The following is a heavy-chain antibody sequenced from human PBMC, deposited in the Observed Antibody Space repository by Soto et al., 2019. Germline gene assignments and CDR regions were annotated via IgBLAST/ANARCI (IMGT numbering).Heavy chain of an antibody. J-gene: IGHJ4*02. Sequence: GESLKISCKGSGYSFTSYWISWVRQMPGKGLEWMGRIDPSDSYTNYSPSFQGHVTISADKSISPAYLQCSSLKASDTAMYYCARQWTDSSGYNDYWGQGTLVTVSS. V-gene: IGHV5-10-1*01. CDR2: IDPSDSYT. CDR1: GYSFTSYW. D-gene: IGHD3-22*01. CDR3: ARQWTDSSGYNDY.